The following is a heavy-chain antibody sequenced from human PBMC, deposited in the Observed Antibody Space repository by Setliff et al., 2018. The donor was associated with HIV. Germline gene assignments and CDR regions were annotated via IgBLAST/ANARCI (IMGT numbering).Heavy chain of an antibody. D-gene: IGHD3-10*01. CDR2: IGTYNGDT. J-gene: IGHJ6*03. CDR3: AREGLWFGDRGYYMDV. V-gene: IGHV1-18*01. Sequence: ASVKVSCKASGYTFTSSGITWVRQAPGQGLEWMGWIGTYNGDTNYAQKFQGRGTMTTDTSTSTAYMELRSLISDDTAVYYCAREGLWFGDRGYYMDVWGTGTAVTVSS. CDR1: GYTFTSSG.